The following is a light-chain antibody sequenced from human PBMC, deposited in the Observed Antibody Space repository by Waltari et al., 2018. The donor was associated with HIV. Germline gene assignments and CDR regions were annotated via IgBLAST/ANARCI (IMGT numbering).Light chain of an antibody. CDR2: KDT. CDR3: QSADSSGSSWV. Sequence: SYQLTHPPSVSVSPGQTATLSCSGDALPKQYVHCYQQKAGQAPVLLIYKDTERTSGIPERFSGSSSGTTVTLTVSGVQADDEANYYCQSADSSGSSWVFGGGTKLTVL. CDR1: ALPKQY. J-gene: IGLJ3*02. V-gene: IGLV3-25*03.